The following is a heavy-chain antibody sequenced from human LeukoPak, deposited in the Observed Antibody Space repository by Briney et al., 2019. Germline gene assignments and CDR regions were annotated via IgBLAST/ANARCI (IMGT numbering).Heavy chain of an antibody. CDR1: GFTFSTYA. CDR3: ARDPRFLEWFGFDY. V-gene: IGHV3-30-3*01. D-gene: IGHD3-3*01. Sequence: GGSLRLSCAASGFTFSTYALHWVRQAPGKGLEWVAVISFDGSNKYYADSVKGRFTISRDNSKNTLYLQMNSLRAEDTAVYYCARDPRFLEWFGFDYWGQGTLVTVSS. CDR2: ISFDGSNK. J-gene: IGHJ4*02.